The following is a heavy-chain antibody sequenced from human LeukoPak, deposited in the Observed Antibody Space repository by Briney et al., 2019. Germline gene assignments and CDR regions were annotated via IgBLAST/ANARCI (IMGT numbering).Heavy chain of an antibody. J-gene: IGHJ4*02. V-gene: IGHV3-23*01. Sequence: GGSLRLSCAASGFTFTSYAMSWVRLAPGKGLEWVSTITGSGVNTYYADSVKGRFTISRDISKNTLYLQMSSLRADDTVVYYCAKDPFAAALYYFDYWGQGALVTVSS. CDR1: GFTFTSYA. CDR2: ITGSGVNT. CDR3: AKDPFAAALYYFDY. D-gene: IGHD2-2*01.